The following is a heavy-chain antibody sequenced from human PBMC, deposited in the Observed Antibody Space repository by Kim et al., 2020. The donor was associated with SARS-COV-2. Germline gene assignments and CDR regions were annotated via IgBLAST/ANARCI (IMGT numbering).Heavy chain of an antibody. Sequence: SVKVSCKASGGTFSSYAISWVRQAPGQGLEWMGGIIPIFGTANYAQKFQGRVTITADESTSTAYMELSSLRSEDTAVYYCAREYITIFGPELYYYYGMDVWGQGTTVTVSS. CDR3: AREYITIFGPELYYYYGMDV. J-gene: IGHJ6*02. V-gene: IGHV1-69*13. D-gene: IGHD3-3*01. CDR2: IIPIFGTA. CDR1: GGTFSSYA.